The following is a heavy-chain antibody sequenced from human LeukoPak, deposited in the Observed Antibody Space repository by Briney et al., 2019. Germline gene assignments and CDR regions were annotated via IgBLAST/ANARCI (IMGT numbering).Heavy chain of an antibody. CDR1: GGSISSYY. CDR3: ARYVAAAGFDY. D-gene: IGHD6-13*01. Sequence: RASETLSLTCTVPGGSISSYYWSWIRQPPGKGLEWIGYIYYSGSTNYNPSLKSRVTISVDTSKNQFSLKLSSVTAADTAVYYCARYVAAAGFDYWGQGTLVTVSS. V-gene: IGHV4-59*08. CDR2: IYYSGST. J-gene: IGHJ4*02.